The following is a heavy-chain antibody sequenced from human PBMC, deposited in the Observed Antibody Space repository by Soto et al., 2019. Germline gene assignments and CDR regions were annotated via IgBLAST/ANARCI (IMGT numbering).Heavy chain of an antibody. J-gene: IGHJ6*02. V-gene: IGHV3-30-3*01. CDR1: GLSFGDDA. Sequence: QVHLVESGGGVVQPGRSLRLSCAASGLSFGDDAMNWVRQAPGKGLEWVGVITYDGSSKYYADSVRGRFTISRDNSKSTLYLQMDSLITKDTAVYYCARDVGTQMDFWSTSGMDVWGQGTTVTVSS. CDR2: ITYDGSSK. CDR3: ARDVGTQMDFWSTSGMDV. D-gene: IGHD3-3*01.